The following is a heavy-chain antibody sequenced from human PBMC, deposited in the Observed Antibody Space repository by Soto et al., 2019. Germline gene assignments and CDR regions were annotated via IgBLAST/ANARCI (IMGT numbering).Heavy chain of an antibody. V-gene: IGHV3-48*03. CDR3: ARDGVSFSLTEGIDAFGI. D-gene: IGHD3-10*01. CDR1: GFTFSSYE. J-gene: IGHJ3*02. CDR2: ISSSGSTI. Sequence: GGSLRLSCAASGFTFSSYEMNWVRQAPGKGLEWVSYISSSGSTIYYADSVKGRFTISRDNAKNSLYLQMNSLRAEDTAVYYCARDGVSFSLTEGIDAFGIWGQGPMVTV.